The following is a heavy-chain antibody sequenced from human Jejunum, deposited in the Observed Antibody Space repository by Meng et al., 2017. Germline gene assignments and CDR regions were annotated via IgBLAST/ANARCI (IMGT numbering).Heavy chain of an antibody. V-gene: IGHV4-30-4*01. CDR2: ISFSGKT. J-gene: IGHJ5*02. Sequence: QVQLQESGPGPVKPSQTLSLTRPVPFGSIRSGNYTQSWTRQPPGKGLEWVGYISFSGKTSYNPSFKSRVTISLDTSKNHFSLTLNSVTVADTDGYYCARGGNGGRLGDNWFDPWGQGTLVTVSS. CDR1: FGSIRSGNYT. CDR3: ARGGNGGRLGDNWFDP. D-gene: IGHD2-8*01.